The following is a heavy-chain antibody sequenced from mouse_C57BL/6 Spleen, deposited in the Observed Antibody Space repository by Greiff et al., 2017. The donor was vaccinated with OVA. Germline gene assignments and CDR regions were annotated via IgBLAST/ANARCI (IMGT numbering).Heavy chain of an antibody. CDR3: AREGNWEGYFDY. V-gene: IGHV3-6*01. Sequence: EVQRVESGPGLVKPSQSLSLTCSVTGYSITSGYYWNWIRQFPGNKLEWMGYISYDGSNNYNPSLKNRISITRDTSKNQFFLKLNSVTTEDTATYYCAREGNWEGYFDYWGQGTTLTVSS. J-gene: IGHJ2*01. CDR1: GYSITSGYY. D-gene: IGHD4-1*01. CDR2: ISYDGSN.